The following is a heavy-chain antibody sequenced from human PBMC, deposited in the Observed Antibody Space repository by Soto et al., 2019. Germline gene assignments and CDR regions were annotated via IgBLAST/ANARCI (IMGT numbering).Heavy chain of an antibody. J-gene: IGHJ4*02. CDR3: AREPNYFDY. Sequence: PSETLSLTCTVSGDSISSSNYFWGWIRQPPGKGLEWIGTIFYSGSTYYNPSLKSRVTISVDTSKNQFSLRLISVTAADTALYYCAREPNYFDYWGQGTLVTVSS. CDR1: GDSISSSNYF. V-gene: IGHV4-39*02. CDR2: IFYSGST.